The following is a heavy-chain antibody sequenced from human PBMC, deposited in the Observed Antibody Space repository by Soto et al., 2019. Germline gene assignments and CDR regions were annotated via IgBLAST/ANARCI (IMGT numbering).Heavy chain of an antibody. CDR2: ISAGGDST. Sequence: LRLSCATSGFTFSNYPMNWVRQAPGKGLEWVSGISAGGDSTYYADSVKGRFTIFRDNSKNSVYLQMNSLRAEDTAVYYCARRVWGQGTLVTVSS. V-gene: IGHV3-23*01. J-gene: IGHJ4*02. CDR3: ARRV. CDR1: GFTFSNYP.